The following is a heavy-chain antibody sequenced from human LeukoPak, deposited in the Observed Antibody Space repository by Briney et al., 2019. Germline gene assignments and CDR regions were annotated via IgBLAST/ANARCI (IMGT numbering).Heavy chain of an antibody. CDR3: ARVRSGYCSSTSCPEWFDP. CDR1: GGSISSGGYY. J-gene: IGHJ5*02. Sequence: SETLSLTCTVSGGSISSGGYYWSWIRQHPGKGLERIGYIYYSGSTYYNPSLKSRVTISVDTSKNQFSLKLSSVTAADTAVYYCARVRSGYCSSTSCPEWFDPWGQGTLVTVSS. CDR2: IYYSGST. V-gene: IGHV4-31*03. D-gene: IGHD2-2*01.